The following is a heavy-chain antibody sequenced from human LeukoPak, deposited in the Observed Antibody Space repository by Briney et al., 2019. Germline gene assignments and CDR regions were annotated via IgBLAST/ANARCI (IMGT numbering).Heavy chain of an antibody. Sequence: SETLSLTCAVYGGSFSGYYWSWIRQPPGKGLEWIGEINHSGSTNYNPSLKSRVTISVDTSKNQFSLKLSSVTAADTAVYYCARRRRYSYGKYFDYWGQGTLVTVSS. CDR2: INHSGST. D-gene: IGHD5-18*01. CDR3: ARRRRYSYGKYFDY. J-gene: IGHJ4*02. V-gene: IGHV4-34*01. CDR1: GGSFSGYY.